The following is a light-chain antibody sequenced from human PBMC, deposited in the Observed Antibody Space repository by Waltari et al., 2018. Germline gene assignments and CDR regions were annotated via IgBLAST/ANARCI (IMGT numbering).Light chain of an antibody. V-gene: IGKV4-1*01. CDR1: QSLFSSSNSKTY. CDR3: HHYYIPPLT. CDR2: WAS. Sequence: DIVMTQSPDSLAVSLGERAPINCKSSQSLFSSSNSKTYIAWYPHKPGQPPKLLIYWASIRASGVPDRFSGSGSGTDFTLTISSLQAEDVAVYYCHHYYIPPLTFGQGTRLEI. J-gene: IGKJ5*01.